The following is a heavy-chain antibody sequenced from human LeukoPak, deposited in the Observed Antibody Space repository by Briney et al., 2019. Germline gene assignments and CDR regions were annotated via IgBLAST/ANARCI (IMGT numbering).Heavy chain of an antibody. V-gene: IGHV3-23*01. D-gene: IGHD6-19*01. J-gene: IGHJ4*02. CDR3: VGYSSAWPGTLTPSPFYFDY. CDR2: ISGSGGST. Sequence: PGGSLRLSCAASGFTFSSYAMSWVRQAPGKGLEWVSAISGSGGSTYYADSVKGRFTLSRDNSKNTLYLQMNSLRAEDTAVYFCVGYSSAWPGTLTPSPFYFDYWGQGTLVTVSS. CDR1: GFTFSSYA.